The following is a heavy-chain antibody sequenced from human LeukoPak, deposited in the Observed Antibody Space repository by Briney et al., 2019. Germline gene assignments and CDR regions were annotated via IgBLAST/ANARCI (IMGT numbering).Heavy chain of an antibody. D-gene: IGHD5-12*01. CDR2: FDPEDGET. CDR3: ATGVVATIRSYYYGMDV. CDR1: GYTLTELS. J-gene: IGHJ6*02. Sequence: PSVKVSCKVSGYTLTELSMHWVRQAPGKGLEWMGGFDPEDGETIYAQKFQGRVTMTEDTSTDTAYMELSSLRSEDTAVYYCATGVVATIRSYYYGMDVWGQGTTVTVSS. V-gene: IGHV1-24*01.